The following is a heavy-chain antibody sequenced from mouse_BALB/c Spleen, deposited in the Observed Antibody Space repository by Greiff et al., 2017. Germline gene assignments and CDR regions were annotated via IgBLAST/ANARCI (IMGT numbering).Heavy chain of an antibody. CDR1: GFTFSDYY. J-gene: IGHJ4*01. D-gene: IGHD2-10*01. Sequence: EVHLVESGGGLVKPGGSLKLSCAVSGFTFSDYYMYWVRQTPEKRLEWVATISDGGSYTYYPDSVKGRFTISRDNAKNNLYLQMSSLKSEDTAMYYCARAYYGNYDGAMDYWGQGTSVTVSS. CDR2: ISDGGSYT. CDR3: ARAYYGNYDGAMDY. V-gene: IGHV5-4*02.